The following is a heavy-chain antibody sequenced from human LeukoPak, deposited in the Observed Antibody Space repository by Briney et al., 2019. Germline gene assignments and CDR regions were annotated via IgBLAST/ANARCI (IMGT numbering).Heavy chain of an antibody. CDR1: GFTFSDYY. J-gene: IGHJ4*02. D-gene: IGHD2-2*01. CDR2: ISFSGSPT. Sequence: GGSLRLSCAASGFTFSDYYMSWIRQAPGKGLEWVSFISFSGSPTQYADSVKGRFTISRDNSKNTLYLQMGSLRVEDMAVYYCARWGSTSCYDYWGQGTLVTVSS. V-gene: IGHV3-11*04. CDR3: ARWGSTSCYDY.